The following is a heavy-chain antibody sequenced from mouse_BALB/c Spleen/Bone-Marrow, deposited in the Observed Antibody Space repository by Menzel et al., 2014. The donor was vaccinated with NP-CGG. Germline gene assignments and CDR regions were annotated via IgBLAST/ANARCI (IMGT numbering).Heavy chain of an antibody. CDR2: IWAGGST. CDR1: GFSLTSYG. D-gene: IGHD1-2*01. V-gene: IGHV2-9*02. CDR3: AKTTTAYYAMDY. J-gene: IGHJ4*01. Sequence: VNVVESGPGLVAPSQSLSITCTVSGFSLTSYGVHWVRQPPGKGLEWLGVIWAGGSTNYNSTLMSRLSINKDNSKSQVFLKMNSLQTDDTAMYYCAKTTTAYYAMDYWGQGTSVTVSS.